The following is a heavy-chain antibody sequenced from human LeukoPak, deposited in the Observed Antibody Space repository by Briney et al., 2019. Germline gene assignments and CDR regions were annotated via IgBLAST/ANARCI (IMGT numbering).Heavy chain of an antibody. Sequence: ASVKVSCKASGYTFTSYAMNWVRQAPGQGLEWMGWINTNTGNPTYAQGFTGRFVFSLDTSVSTAYLQISSLKAEDTAVYYCATGLYDSSGYYYVTARKDAFDIWGQGTMVTVSS. J-gene: IGHJ3*02. D-gene: IGHD3-22*01. CDR3: ATGLYDSSGYYYVTARKDAFDI. CDR2: INTNTGNP. V-gene: IGHV7-4-1*02. CDR1: GYTFTSYA.